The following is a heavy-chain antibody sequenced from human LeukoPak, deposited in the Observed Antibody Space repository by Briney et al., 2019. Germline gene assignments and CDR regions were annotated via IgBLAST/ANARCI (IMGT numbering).Heavy chain of an antibody. J-gene: IGHJ4*02. CDR1: GFTFDDYG. V-gene: IGHV3-20*04. D-gene: IGHD3-22*01. CDR2: INWNGGST. Sequence: PGGSLRLSCAASGFTFDDYGMSWVRQAPGKGLEWVSGINWNGGSTGYADSVKGRFTISRDNAKNSLYLQMNSLRAEDTALYYCAREKNYYDSSGYYYANRFDYWGQGTLVTVSS. CDR3: AREKNYYDSSGYYYANRFDY.